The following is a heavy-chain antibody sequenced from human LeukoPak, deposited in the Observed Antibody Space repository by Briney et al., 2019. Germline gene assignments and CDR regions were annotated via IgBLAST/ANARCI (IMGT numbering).Heavy chain of an antibody. CDR2: ISSSSRYI. CDR3: VREYGSRRGLWAFDI. J-gene: IGHJ3*02. Sequence: GGSLRLSCAASGLTFSAYSMNWVRQAPGEGLEWVSAISSSSRYIYYADSVKGRFTISRDNAKNSLYLQIHSLRAEDTAVSYCVREYGSRRGLWAFDIWGHGTMVTVSS. D-gene: IGHD3-10*01. CDR1: GLTFSAYS. V-gene: IGHV3-21*01.